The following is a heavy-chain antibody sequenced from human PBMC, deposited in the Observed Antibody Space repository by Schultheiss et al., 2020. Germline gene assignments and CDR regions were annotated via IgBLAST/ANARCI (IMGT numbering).Heavy chain of an antibody. V-gene: IGHV3-30*18. Sequence: GGSLRLSCAASGFTFSSYGMHWVRQAPGKGLEWVAVISYDGSNKYYADSVKGRFTISRDNSKNTLYLQMNSLRAEDTAVYYCAKGQYSSGWYQVGAYYFDYWGQGTLVTVSS. CDR1: GFTFSSYG. J-gene: IGHJ4*02. CDR3: AKGQYSSGWYQVGAYYFDY. D-gene: IGHD6-19*01. CDR2: ISYDGSNK.